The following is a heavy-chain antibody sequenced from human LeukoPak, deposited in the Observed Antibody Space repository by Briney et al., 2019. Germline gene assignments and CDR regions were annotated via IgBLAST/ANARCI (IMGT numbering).Heavy chain of an antibody. D-gene: IGHD3-3*01. CDR1: GGSNSSHY. CDR2: IYYSGST. CDR3: ARDDDFWSGYSA. V-gene: IGHV4-59*11. J-gene: IGHJ4*02. Sequence: SETLSLTCTVSGGSNSSHYWSWIRQPPGKGLEWIGYIYYSGSTNYNPSLKSRVTISVDTSKNQFSLKLSSVTAADTAVYYCARDDDFWSGYSAWGQGTLVTVSS.